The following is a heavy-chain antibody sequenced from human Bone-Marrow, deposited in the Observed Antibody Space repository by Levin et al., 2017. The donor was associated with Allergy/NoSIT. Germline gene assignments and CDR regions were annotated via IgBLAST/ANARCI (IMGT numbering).Heavy chain of an antibody. CDR3: ARDIADTAMVLYWFDP. D-gene: IGHD5-18*01. V-gene: IGHV3-33*01. CDR2: IWYDGSNK. J-gene: IGHJ5*02. Sequence: PGGSLRLSCAASGFTFSSYGMHWVRQAPGKGLEWVAVIWYDGSNKYYADSVKGRFTISRDNSKNTLYLQMNSLRAEDTAVYYCARDIADTAMVLYWFDPWGQGTLVTVSS. CDR1: GFTFSSYG.